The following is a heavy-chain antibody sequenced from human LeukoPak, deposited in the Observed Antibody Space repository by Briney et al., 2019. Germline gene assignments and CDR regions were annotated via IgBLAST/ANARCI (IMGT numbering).Heavy chain of an antibody. V-gene: IGHV1-69*13. CDR1: GGTFSSYA. CDR3: ARQSTYCSGGSCYGNWFDP. CDR2: IIPIFGTA. Sequence: ASVKVSCKASGGTFSSYAISWVRQAPGQGLEWMGGIIPIFGTANYAQKFQGRVTITADESTSTAYMELSSLRSEDTAVYYCARQSTYCSGGSCYGNWFDPWGQGTLVTVSS. D-gene: IGHD2-15*01. J-gene: IGHJ5*02.